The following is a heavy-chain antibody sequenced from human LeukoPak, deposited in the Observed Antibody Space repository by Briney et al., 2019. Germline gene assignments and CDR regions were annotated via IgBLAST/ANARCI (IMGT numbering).Heavy chain of an antibody. D-gene: IGHD6-19*01. J-gene: IGHJ4*02. CDR1: GFTSSSYS. CDR2: ISSSSSTI. CDR3: ARGAVAGTIAFDY. Sequence: GGSLRLSCAASGFTSSSYSMNWVRQAPGKGLEWVSYISSSSSTIYYADSVKGRFTISRDNAKNSLYLQMNSLRAEDTAVYYCARGAVAGTIAFDYWGQGTLVTVSS. V-gene: IGHV3-48*01.